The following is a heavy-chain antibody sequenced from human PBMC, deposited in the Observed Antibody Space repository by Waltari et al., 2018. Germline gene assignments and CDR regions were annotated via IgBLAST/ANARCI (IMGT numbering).Heavy chain of an antibody. CDR3: ARVATVKTYYYYYMDV. Sequence: QVQLQESGPGLVKPSQTLSLTCTVSGGSISRGGYYWSWIRQHPGKGLEWIGYIYYSGSTYYNPSLKSRVTISVDTSKNQFSLKLSSVTAADTAVYYCARVATVKTYYYYYMDVWGKGTTVTVSS. CDR2: IYYSGST. J-gene: IGHJ6*03. CDR1: GGSISRGGYY. V-gene: IGHV4-31*03. D-gene: IGHD5-12*01.